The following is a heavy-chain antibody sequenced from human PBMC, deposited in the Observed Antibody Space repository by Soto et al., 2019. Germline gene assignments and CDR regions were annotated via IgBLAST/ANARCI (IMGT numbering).Heavy chain of an antibody. J-gene: IGHJ4*02. D-gene: IGHD6-6*01. V-gene: IGHV1-46*01. CDR2: XXXXXXXX. Sequence: ASVKVSCKASGYSFTAFHMHWVRQAPGLGLXXXXXXXXXXXXXXXXXXXQGRVALTWDTSTSTVYMELSGLRSDDTAVYYCARAPYSSSSFFFDYWGQGTPVTVSS. CDR3: ARAPYSSSSFFFDY. CDR1: GYSFTAFH.